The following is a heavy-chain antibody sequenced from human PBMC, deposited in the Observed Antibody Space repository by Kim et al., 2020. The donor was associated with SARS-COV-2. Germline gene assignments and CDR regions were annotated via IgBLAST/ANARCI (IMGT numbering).Heavy chain of an antibody. J-gene: IGHJ6*02. CDR3: ARDRDIAAAGTEYYYYYYGMDV. D-gene: IGHD6-13*01. CDR2: TYYRSKWYN. Sequence: SQTLSLTCAISGDSVSSNSAAWNWIRQSPSRGLEWLGRTYYRSKWYNDYAVSVKSRITINPDTSKNQFSLQLNSVTPEDTAVYYCARDRDIAAAGTEYYYYYYGMDVWGQGTTVTVSS. V-gene: IGHV6-1*01. CDR1: GDSVSSNSAA.